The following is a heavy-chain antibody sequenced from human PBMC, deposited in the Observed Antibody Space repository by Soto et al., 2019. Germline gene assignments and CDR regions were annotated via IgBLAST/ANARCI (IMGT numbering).Heavy chain of an antibody. CDR2: ISGSTSYT. Sequence: EVQLVESGGGLVKPGGSLRLSCAASGFSFSDYTMNWVRQAPGKGLEWVSSISGSTSYTYYADSLKGRFTVSRDNAEKSLYLQVHSLRAEDTAVYYCARDGAFCSGTGCRDYYDYMDFWGKGTTVTVSS. D-gene: IGHD2-2*01. CDR3: ARDGAFCSGTGCRDYYDYMDF. J-gene: IGHJ6*03. CDR1: GFSFSDYT. V-gene: IGHV3-21*01.